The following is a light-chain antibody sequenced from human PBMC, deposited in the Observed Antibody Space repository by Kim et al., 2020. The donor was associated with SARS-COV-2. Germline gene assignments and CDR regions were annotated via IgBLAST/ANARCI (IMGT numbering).Light chain of an antibody. CDR1: RSNIGADYD. Sequence: QRVTISCTGSRSNIGADYDVHWYQQLPGTVPKVLIYGDSNRPSGVPDRFSGSKSGTSASLAITGLQAEDEADYYCQSYDSRLNGYVFGTGTKVTVL. CDR2: GDS. V-gene: IGLV1-40*01. J-gene: IGLJ1*01. CDR3: QSYDSRLNGYV.